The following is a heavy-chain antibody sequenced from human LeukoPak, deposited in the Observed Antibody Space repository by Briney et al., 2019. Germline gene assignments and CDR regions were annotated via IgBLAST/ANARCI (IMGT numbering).Heavy chain of an antibody. Sequence: GASVKVSCKASGYTFTGYYMHWVRQAPGQGLEWMGRINPNSGGTNYAQKFQGRVTMTRDTSISTAYMELSRLRSDDTAVYYCARDCGGRYYDSSGCIDYWGQGTLVTVSS. V-gene: IGHV1-2*06. J-gene: IGHJ4*02. CDR3: ARDCGGRYYDSSGCIDY. D-gene: IGHD3-22*01. CDR1: GYTFTGYY. CDR2: INPNSGGT.